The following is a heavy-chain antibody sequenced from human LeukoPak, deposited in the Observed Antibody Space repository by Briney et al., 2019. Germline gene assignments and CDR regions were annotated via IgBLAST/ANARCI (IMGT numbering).Heavy chain of an antibody. CDR2: FDPEDGET. V-gene: IGHV1-24*01. J-gene: IGHJ6*02. D-gene: IGHD1-26*01. CDR1: GYTLTELS. Sequence: APVKVSCKVSGYTLTELSMHWVRQAPGKGLEWMGGFDPEDGETIYAQKFQGRVTMTEGTSTDTAYMELSSLRSEDTAVYYCATDRRVGAIYYGMDVWGQGTTVTVSS. CDR3: ATDRRVGAIYYGMDV.